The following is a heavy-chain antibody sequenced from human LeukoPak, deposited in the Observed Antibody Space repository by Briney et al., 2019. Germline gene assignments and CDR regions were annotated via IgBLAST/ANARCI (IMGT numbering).Heavy chain of an antibody. D-gene: IGHD3-3*01. J-gene: IGHJ4*02. CDR2: ISSSSSTI. V-gene: IGHV3-48*01. CDR3: ARDRRWSGYYIFDY. Sequence: GGSLRHSCAASGFTFSSYSMNWVRQAPGKGLKWVSYISSSSSTIYYADSVKSRFTISRDNAKNSLYLQMNSLRAEDTAVYYCARDRRWSGYYIFDYWGQGTLVNVSS. CDR1: GFTFSSYS.